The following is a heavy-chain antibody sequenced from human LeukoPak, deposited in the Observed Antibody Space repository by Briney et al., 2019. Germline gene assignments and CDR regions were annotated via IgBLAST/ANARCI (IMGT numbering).Heavy chain of an antibody. D-gene: IGHD5-18*01. CDR2: ISSSSSYI. V-gene: IGHV3-21*01. Sequence: GGSLRLSCAASGFTFSSYSMNWVCQAPGKGLEWVSSISSSSSYIYYADSVKGRFTISRDNAKNSLYLQMNSLRAEDTAVYYCARDARNSYGFGLFDYWGQGTLVTVSS. CDR1: GFTFSSYS. J-gene: IGHJ4*02. CDR3: ARDARNSYGFGLFDY.